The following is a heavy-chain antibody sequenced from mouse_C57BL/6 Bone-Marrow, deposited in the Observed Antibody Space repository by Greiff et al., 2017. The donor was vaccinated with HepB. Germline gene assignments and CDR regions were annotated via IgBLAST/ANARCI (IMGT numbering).Heavy chain of an antibody. CDR3: ARSISFDV. Sequence: EVMLVESGGGLVKPGGSLKLSCAASGFTFSSYTMSWVRQTPEKRLEWVATISGGGGNTYYPDSVKGRFTISRDNAKNTLYLQMSSLRSEDTAWYYYARSISFDVWGKGTTVTVSS. J-gene: IGHJ1*03. V-gene: IGHV5-9*01. CDR1: GFTFSSYT. CDR2: ISGGGGNT. D-gene: IGHD1-1*01.